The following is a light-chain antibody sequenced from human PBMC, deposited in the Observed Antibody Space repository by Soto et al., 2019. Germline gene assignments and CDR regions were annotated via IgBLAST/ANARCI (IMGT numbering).Light chain of an antibody. Sequence: QSMLTQPPSVSAAPGQKVTISCSGTTSNVGKNYVSWYQQLPATAPKLVIYDDRRRPSGIPDRFSGSKSGTSATLAITGLQTGDEAAYYCGTWYSSLSVWMFGAGTKLTVL. CDR2: DDR. J-gene: IGLJ3*02. V-gene: IGLV1-51*01. CDR1: TSNVGKNY. CDR3: GTWYSSLSVWM.